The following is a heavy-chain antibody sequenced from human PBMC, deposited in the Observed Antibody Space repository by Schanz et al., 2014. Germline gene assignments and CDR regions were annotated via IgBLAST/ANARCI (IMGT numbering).Heavy chain of an antibody. CDR3: LAPDYGMDV. V-gene: IGHV3-23*01. CDR1: GFTFRGYA. J-gene: IGHJ6*02. CDR2: INTGGDST. Sequence: EVQLLESGGGLVQPGGSLRLSCAASGFTFRGYAMSWVRQAPGRGLEWVSSINTGGDSTYYADSVKGRFTISRDNAKNSLFLQMNSLRAEDTAVYYCLAPDYGMDVWGQGTTXTVSS.